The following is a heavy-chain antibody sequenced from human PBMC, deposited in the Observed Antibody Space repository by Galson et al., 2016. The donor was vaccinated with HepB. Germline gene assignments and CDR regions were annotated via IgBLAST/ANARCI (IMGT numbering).Heavy chain of an antibody. J-gene: IGHJ3*01. Sequence: SLRLSCAASGFTFDDYAMHWVRQAPRKGLEWVPLISWDGTSAYYADSVKGRFTISRDNTKNSLYLQMNSLRAEDTAMYYCAKGKLLWFGELPQDDSFDFWGQGTMVTVSS. CDR1: GFTFDDYA. CDR2: ISWDGTSA. CDR3: AKGKLLWFGELPQDDSFDF. V-gene: IGHV3-43D*04. D-gene: IGHD3-10*01.